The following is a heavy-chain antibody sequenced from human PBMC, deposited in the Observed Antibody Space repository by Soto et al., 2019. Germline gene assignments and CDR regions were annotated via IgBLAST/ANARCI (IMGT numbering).Heavy chain of an antibody. CDR2: ISAYNGDA. CDR3: ARGGQYRYFDY. V-gene: IGHV1-18*01. D-gene: IGHD2-2*02. Sequence: QVQLVQSGAEVKKPGASVKVSCRTSGYTFTIFGITWVRQAPGQGLEWMGWISAYNGDAKYAQQLQGRVTMTTDTSTSTAYMELTSLRSDDTAAYYCARGGQYRYFDYWGQGTLFTVSS. J-gene: IGHJ4*02. CDR1: GYTFTIFG.